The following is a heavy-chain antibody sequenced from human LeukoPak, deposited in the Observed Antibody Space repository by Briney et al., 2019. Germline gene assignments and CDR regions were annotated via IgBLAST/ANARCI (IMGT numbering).Heavy chain of an antibody. D-gene: IGHD2-2*01. J-gene: IGHJ4*02. CDR3: ARPKLGYCSSVTCSAPNYYFDY. CDR1: KFTFSSYG. V-gene: IGHV3-48*01. Sequence: PGGSLRLSCAASKFTFSSYGMNWVRQASGKGLEWVSYISSSGSTIYYADSVKGRFTISRDNTKRSLYLQMDSLRAEDTAVYYCARPKLGYCSSVTCSAPNYYFDYWGQGTLVTVSS. CDR2: ISSSGSTI.